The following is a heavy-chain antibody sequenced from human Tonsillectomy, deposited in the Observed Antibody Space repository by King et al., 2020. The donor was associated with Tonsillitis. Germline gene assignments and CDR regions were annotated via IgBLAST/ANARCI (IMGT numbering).Heavy chain of an antibody. J-gene: IGHJ4*02. V-gene: IGHV3-30*18. D-gene: IGHD5-18*01. Sequence: VQLVESGGGVVQPGRSLRLSCAASGFTFSSYDMHWVRQAPGKGLEWVAVISYDGSNKYYADSVKGRFTISRDNSKNTLYLQMNSLRAEDTAVYYCAKELWGIYSTEVSFDYWGQGTLVTVSS. CDR2: ISYDGSNK. CDR1: GFTFSSYD. CDR3: AKELWGIYSTEVSFDY.